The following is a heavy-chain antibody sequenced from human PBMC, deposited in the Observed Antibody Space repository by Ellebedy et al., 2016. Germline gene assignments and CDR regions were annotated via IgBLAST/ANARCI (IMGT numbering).Heavy chain of an antibody. CDR1: GGSIDSYY. V-gene: IGHV4-4*07. J-gene: IGHJ4*02. CDR3: ATLTVPGGSDY. CDR2: ISTSGST. D-gene: IGHD3-16*01. Sequence: SETLSLXCTVSGGSIDSYYWSWIRQPAGKGLEWIGRISTSGSTIYNPSLNSRVTMSVDTSKNHFSLELNSVTAADTAVYYCATLTVPGGSDYWGQGTLVTVSS.